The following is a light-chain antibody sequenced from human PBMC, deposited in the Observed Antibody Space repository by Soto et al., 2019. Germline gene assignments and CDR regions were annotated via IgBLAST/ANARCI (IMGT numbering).Light chain of an antibody. CDR3: ASYAGSNMGV. CDR2: EVT. V-gene: IGLV2-8*01. J-gene: IGLJ1*01. Sequence: QSALTQPPSASGSPGQYVTISCTGTSSDVGGYKFVSWYQQHPGKAPKLIIYEVTQRSSGVPDRFSASKSGDTASLTVSGLRAEDEADYYCASYAGSNMGVFGSGTKVTVL. CDR1: SSDVGGYKF.